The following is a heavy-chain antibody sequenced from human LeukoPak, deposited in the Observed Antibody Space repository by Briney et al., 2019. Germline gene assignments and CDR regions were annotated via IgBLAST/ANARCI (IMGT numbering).Heavy chain of an antibody. Sequence: GGSLRLSCAASGFTFSSYGMHWVRQAPGKGLEWVAVIWYDGSNKYYADSVKGRFTISGDNSKNTLYLQMNSLRAEDTAVYYCAKQDILAEAVQFDYWGQGTLVTVSS. CDR3: AKQDILAEAVQFDY. D-gene: IGHD2-15*01. J-gene: IGHJ4*02. V-gene: IGHV3-33*06. CDR2: IWYDGSNK. CDR1: GFTFSSYG.